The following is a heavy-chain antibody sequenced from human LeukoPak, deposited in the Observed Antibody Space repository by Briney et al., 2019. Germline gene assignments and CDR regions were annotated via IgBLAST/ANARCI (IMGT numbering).Heavy chain of an antibody. J-gene: IGHJ4*02. Sequence: PSETLSLTCAVCGVSISSDNWWTWVRQPPGKGLEWIGETHRSGDTKYNPSLRGRATISMDNSKNHLSLNLFSVTAADTAMYYCATRDQSCTYMAPPDYWGQGTLVTVSS. D-gene: IGHD2-8*01. V-gene: IGHV4/OR15-8*02. CDR1: GVSISSDNW. CDR3: ATRDQSCTYMAPPDY. CDR2: THRSGDT.